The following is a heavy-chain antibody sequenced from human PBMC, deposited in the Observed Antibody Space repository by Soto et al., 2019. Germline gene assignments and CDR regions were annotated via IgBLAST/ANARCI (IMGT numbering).Heavy chain of an antibody. D-gene: IGHD2-2*01. V-gene: IGHV4-30-4*01. CDR2: IYYSGNT. Sequence: PSETLSLTCTVSGGSISSGGSYWGWIRQPPGKGLEWIGYIYYSGNTYFNPSLKSRVTLSVDTSKNQFSLNLSSVTAADTAVYYCVRYCSTTKCPFDYRGQGTLVTVSS. CDR3: VRYCSTTKCPFDY. J-gene: IGHJ4*02. CDR1: GGSISSGGSY.